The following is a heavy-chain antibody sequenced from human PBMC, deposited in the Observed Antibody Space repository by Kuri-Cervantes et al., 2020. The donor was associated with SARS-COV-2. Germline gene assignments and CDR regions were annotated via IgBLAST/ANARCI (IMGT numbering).Heavy chain of an antibody. CDR2: IYYSGST. J-gene: IGHJ4*02. CDR3: ARIIVVVPAASPPLARFDY. V-gene: IGHV4-59*12. Sequence: SETLSLTSTVSGASIRSYYWRWIRQPPGKGLEWIGYIYYSGSTNYNPSLKSRVTISVEPSKNQFSLKMSSLTAADTAVYYCARIIVVVPAASPPLARFDYWGQGTLVTVSS. CDR1: GASIRSYY. D-gene: IGHD2-2*01.